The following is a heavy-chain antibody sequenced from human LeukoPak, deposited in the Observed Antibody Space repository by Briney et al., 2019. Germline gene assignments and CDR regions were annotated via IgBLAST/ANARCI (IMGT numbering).Heavy chain of an antibody. CDR3: AGGHYYDSSGYPLDY. J-gene: IGHJ4*02. V-gene: IGHV4-59*08. CDR1: DDSISDYY. D-gene: IGHD3-22*01. Sequence: SETLSLTCTVSDDSISDYYRGWIRQPPGKGLEWIGYFHNSGTSTYNPSLKSRVTISVDTSKNQFSLKLSSVTAADTAVYYCAGGHYYDSSGYPLDYWGQGTLVTVSS. CDR2: FHNSGTS.